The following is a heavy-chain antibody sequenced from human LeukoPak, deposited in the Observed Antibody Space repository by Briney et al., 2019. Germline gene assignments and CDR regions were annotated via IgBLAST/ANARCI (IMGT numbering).Heavy chain of an antibody. CDR2: IYHSGST. D-gene: IGHD5-12*01. CDR3: ARGSVATARDWFDP. Sequence: SQTLSLTCAVSGGSISSGGYSWSWIRQPPGKGLEWIGYIYHSGSTYYNPSLKSRVTISVDTSKNQFSLKLSSVTAADTAVYCCARGSVATARDWFDPWGQGTLVTASS. V-gene: IGHV4-30-2*01. CDR1: GGSISSGGYS. J-gene: IGHJ5*02.